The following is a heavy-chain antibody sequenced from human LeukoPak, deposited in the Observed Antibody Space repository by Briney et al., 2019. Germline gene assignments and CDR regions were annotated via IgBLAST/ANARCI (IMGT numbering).Heavy chain of an antibody. CDR2: INPNSGGT. Sequence: ASVKVSCQASGYTFTGYYMHWVRQAPGQGLEWMGWINPNSGGTNYAQKFQGRVTMTRDTSISTAYMELSRLRSDDTAVYYCAREGRGSGYDLRRDFDYWGQGTLVTVSS. J-gene: IGHJ4*02. CDR1: GYTFTGYY. D-gene: IGHD5-12*01. V-gene: IGHV1-2*02. CDR3: AREGRGSGYDLRRDFDY.